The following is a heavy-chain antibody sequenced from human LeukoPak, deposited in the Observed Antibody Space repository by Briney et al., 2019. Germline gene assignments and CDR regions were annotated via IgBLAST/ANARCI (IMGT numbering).Heavy chain of an antibody. CDR2: ISWNNRTK. CDR3: ARDLNWETY. D-gene: IGHD7-27*01. V-gene: IGHV3-9*01. J-gene: IGHJ4*02. Sequence: PGGSLRLSCAASGIRFDSYAMHWVRQRPGKGLEWVSGISWNNRTKAYADSVKGRFTISRDNAKNSLYLQMNSLRAEDTAVYYCARDLNWETYWGQGTLVTVSS. CDR1: GIRFDSYA.